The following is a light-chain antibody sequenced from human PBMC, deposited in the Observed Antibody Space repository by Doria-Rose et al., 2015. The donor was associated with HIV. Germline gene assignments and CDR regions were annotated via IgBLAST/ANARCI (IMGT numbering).Light chain of an antibody. CDR1: QSVSANY. V-gene: IGKV3-20*01. Sequence: TQSSGTLSLSPGERATLSCRASQSVSANYLAWYQQRPGQSPRLLICGASSRATDIPDRFSGSGSGTDFTLTISRLEPEDFAVYYCHQYASSRTFGQGTKVEIK. J-gene: IGKJ1*01. CDR2: GAS. CDR3: HQYASSRT.